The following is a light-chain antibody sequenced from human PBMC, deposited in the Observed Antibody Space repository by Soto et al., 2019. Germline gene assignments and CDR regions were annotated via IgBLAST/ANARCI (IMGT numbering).Light chain of an antibody. CDR1: QNIGNK. CDR2: GAS. J-gene: IGKJ1*01. CDR3: QHSNNFSLT. V-gene: IGKV3-15*01. Sequence: IVMTQSPGTLSVSPGERATLSCRASQNIGNKVGWYQQKPGQAPRLLIYGASTRATVISVRFSSSGSGTEFILTITSLQSEDSAVYYGQHSNNFSLTFGQVTKLEIK.